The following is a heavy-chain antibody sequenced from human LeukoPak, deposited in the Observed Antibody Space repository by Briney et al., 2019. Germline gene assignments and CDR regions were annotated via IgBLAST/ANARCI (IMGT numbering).Heavy chain of an antibody. D-gene: IGHD6-19*01. V-gene: IGHV4-4*07. CDR1: GDSISSYY. CDR3: ARRGTDSGWDFDY. CDR2: IYTSGST. Sequence: SETLSLTCAVSGDSISSYYWSWIRQPAGKGPEWIGQIYTSGSTNYKPSLKSRVTMSVDMSKNQLSLELSSVTAADTAVYYCARRGTDSGWDFDYWGQGTLVTVSS. J-gene: IGHJ4*02.